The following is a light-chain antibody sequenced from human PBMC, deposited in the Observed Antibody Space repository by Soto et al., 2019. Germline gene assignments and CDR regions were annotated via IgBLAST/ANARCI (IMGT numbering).Light chain of an antibody. CDR3: QNYGTSAL. J-gene: IGKJ3*01. Sequence: EIVLTQSPGTLSLSPGERATLSCRASESVSDSYLAWYQQKPGQAPRLLIYASSRATGIPDRFSGSGSGTDFTLSISRLEPEDFAVYYCQNYGTSALFGTGTKVEIK. CDR1: ESVSDSY. CDR2: AS. V-gene: IGKV3-20*01.